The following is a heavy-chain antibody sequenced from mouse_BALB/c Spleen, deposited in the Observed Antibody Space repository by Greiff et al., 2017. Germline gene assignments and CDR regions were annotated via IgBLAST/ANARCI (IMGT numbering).Heavy chain of an antibody. J-gene: IGHJ2*01. CDR2: IFPGTGTT. CDR3: ARRVTYYRYDVSDY. V-gene: IGHV1S132*01. D-gene: IGHD2-14*01. CDR1: GYTFTSYW. Sequence: VQLQQSGAELVKPGASVKLSCKTSGYTFTSYWIQWVKQRPGQGLGWIGEIFPGTGTTYYNEKFKGKATLTIDTSSSTAYMQLSSLTSEDSAVYFCARRVTYYRYDVSDYWGQGTTLTVSS.